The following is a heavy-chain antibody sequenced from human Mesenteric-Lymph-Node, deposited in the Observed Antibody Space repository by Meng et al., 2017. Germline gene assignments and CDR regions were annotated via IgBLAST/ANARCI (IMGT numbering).Heavy chain of an antibody. CDR1: GGSISSSNYY. CDR3: ARRPTGIDY. CDR2: IYNSGST. V-gene: IGHV4-30-4*01. D-gene: IGHD2-8*02. J-gene: IGHJ4*02. Sequence: QVQLKESGQGLFKPSQTRSLTCTFSGGSISSSNYYWSWIRQPPGKGLEWSGHIYNSGSTYYNPSLKSRITISVDTSKNQFSLKLSSVTAADTAVYYCARRPTGIDYWGQGTLVTVSS.